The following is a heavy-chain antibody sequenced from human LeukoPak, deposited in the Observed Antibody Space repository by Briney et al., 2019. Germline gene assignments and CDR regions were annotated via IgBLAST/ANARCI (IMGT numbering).Heavy chain of an antibody. CDR2: INPSGGST. J-gene: IGHJ4*02. CDR3: ARESGSGSYSSRLFDY. V-gene: IGHV1-46*01. D-gene: IGHD3-10*01. CDR1: GYTFTSYY. Sequence: GASVKVSCKASGYTFTSYYMHWVRQAPRQGLEWMGIINPSGGSTSYAQKFQGRVTMTRDTSTSTVYMELSSLRSEDTAVYYCARESGSGSYSSRLFDYWGQGTLVTVSS.